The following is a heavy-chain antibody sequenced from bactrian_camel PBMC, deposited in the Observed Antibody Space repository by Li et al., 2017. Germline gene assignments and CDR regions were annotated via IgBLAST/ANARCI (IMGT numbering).Heavy chain of an antibody. D-gene: IGHD4*01. CDR1: GYIASINC. J-gene: IGHJ4*01. V-gene: IGHV3S53*01. Sequence: HVQLVESGGGSVQAGGSLTLSCAASGYIASINCMGWFRQAPGQEREGVATIFRDGDTYYADSVKGRFTISRDDAKVTHYLQMNSLKPEDTAVYLCVTMTGNWDFPNWGQGTQVTVS. CDR3: VTMTGNWDFPN. CDR2: IFRDGDT.